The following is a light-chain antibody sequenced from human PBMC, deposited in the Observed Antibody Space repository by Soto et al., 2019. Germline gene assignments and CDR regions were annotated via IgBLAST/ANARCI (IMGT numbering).Light chain of an antibody. CDR1: QSVNSN. J-gene: IGKJ4*01. CDR2: GAS. V-gene: IGKV3-15*01. Sequence: ETVMTQSPATLSVSLGERATLSCRASQSVNSNLAWYQQKPGQAPRLLIYGASIRATGVPARFSGSGSGTDSTLTVSSMQPEDFAVYFCQHYKNWPPVTFGGGTKVEI. CDR3: QHYKNWPPVT.